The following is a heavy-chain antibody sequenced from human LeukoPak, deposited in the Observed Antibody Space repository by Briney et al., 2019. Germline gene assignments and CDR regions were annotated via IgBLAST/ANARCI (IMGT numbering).Heavy chain of an antibody. V-gene: IGHV4-61*02. CDR1: GGSINSDTYY. J-gene: IGHJ4*02. CDR2: IYTSGST. CDR3: ARDSTTTWYGQDY. D-gene: IGHD1-26*01. Sequence: SETLSLTCTVSGGSINSDTYYWTWIRQPAGKGLEWLGRIYTSGSTNYNPSLKSRITIPIDTSKNQFSLKLTSVTAADTALYYCARDSTTTWYGQDYWGQGTLVTVFS.